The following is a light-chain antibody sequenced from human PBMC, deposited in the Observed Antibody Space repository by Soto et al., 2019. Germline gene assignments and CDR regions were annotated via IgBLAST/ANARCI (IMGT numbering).Light chain of an antibody. CDR1: QSVSSN. CDR3: QQYHGWPQT. CDR2: GAS. Sequence: EIVMTQSPATLSVSPGERATLSCRASQSVSSNLAWYQQKPGQAPRLLIYGASTRATGISARFSGSGSETEFTLTISSLQSEDFAVYYCQQYHGWPQTFGQGTKLEIK. J-gene: IGKJ2*01. V-gene: IGKV3-15*01.